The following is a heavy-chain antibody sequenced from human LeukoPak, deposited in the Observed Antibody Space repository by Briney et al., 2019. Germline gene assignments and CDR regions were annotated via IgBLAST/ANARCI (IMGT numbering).Heavy chain of an antibody. J-gene: IGHJ4*02. Sequence: SETLSLTCAVSGYSISSGYYWGWIRQPPGKGLEWIGSIYHSGSTYYNPSLKSRVTISVDTSKNQFSLKLSSVTAADTAVYYCARRGNDYDILTGSNPDFDYWGQGTLVTVSS. CDR3: ARRGNDYDILTGSNPDFDY. D-gene: IGHD3-9*01. CDR1: GYSISSGYY. V-gene: IGHV4-38-2*01. CDR2: IYHSGST.